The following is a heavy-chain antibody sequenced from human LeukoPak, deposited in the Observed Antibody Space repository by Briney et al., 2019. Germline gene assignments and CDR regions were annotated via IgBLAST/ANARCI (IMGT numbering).Heavy chain of an antibody. V-gene: IGHV4-31*03. J-gene: IGHJ3*02. D-gene: IGHD3-3*01. CDR2: IYYSGST. CDR3: ARGRDQRDYDFWSGYLAFDI. Sequence: PSETLSLTCTVSGGSISSGGHYWSWIRQHPGKGLEWIGYIYYSGSTYYNPSLKSRVTISVDTSKNQFSLKLSSVTAADTAVYYCARGRDQRDYDFWSGYLAFDIWGQGTMVAVSS. CDR1: GGSISSGGHY.